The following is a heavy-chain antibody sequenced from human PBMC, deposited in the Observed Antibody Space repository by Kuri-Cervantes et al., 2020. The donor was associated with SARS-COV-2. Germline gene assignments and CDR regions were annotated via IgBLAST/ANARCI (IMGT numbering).Heavy chain of an antibody. D-gene: IGHD3-3*01. CDR2: IDPSDSYT. Sequence: KVSCKGSGYSFTNYWISWVRQMPGKGLEWMGRIDPSDSYTNYSPSFQGHVTISADKSISTAYLQWSSLKASDTAMYYCASTVAFWSGYYDYWGQGTLVTVSS. V-gene: IGHV5-10-1*01. CDR1: GYSFTNYW. CDR3: ASTVAFWSGYYDY. J-gene: IGHJ4*02.